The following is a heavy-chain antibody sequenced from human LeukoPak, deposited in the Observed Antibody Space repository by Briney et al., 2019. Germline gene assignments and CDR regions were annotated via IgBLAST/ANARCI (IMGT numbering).Heavy chain of an antibody. J-gene: IGHJ4*02. V-gene: IGHV4-39*01. CDR2: IYYSGST. D-gene: IGHD3-3*01. CDR1: GGSISSSSYY. CDR3: ASPNRADFWSGYYYPFDY. Sequence: PSETLSLTCTVSGGSISSSSYYWGWIRQPPGKGLEWIGSIYYSGSTYYNPSLKSRVTISVDTSKNQFSLKLSSVTAADTAVYCASPNRADFWSGYYYPFDYWGQGTLVTVSS.